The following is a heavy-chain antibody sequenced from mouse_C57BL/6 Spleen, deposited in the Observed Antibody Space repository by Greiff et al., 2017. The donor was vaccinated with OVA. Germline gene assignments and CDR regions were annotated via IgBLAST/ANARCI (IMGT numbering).Heavy chain of an antibody. D-gene: IGHD2-4*01. CDR3: ARESDYDKGVYYYAMDY. J-gene: IGHJ4*01. V-gene: IGHV3-6*01. CDR1: GYSITSGYY. CDR2: ISYDGSN. Sequence: DVQLQESGPGLVKPSQSLSLTCSVTGYSITSGYYWNWLRQFPGNKLEWMGYISYDGSNNYNPSLKNRISITRDTSKNQFFLKLNSVTTEDTATYYCARESDYDKGVYYYAMDYWGQGTSVTVSS.